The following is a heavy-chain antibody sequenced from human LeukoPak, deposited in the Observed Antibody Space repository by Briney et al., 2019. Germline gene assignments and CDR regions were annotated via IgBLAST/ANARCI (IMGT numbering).Heavy chain of an antibody. J-gene: IGHJ5*02. V-gene: IGHV1-18*01. CDR1: GYTFTSYG. CDR2: ISAYNGNT. Sequence: ASVKVSCKASGYTFTSYGISWVRQAPGQGLEWMGWISAYNGNTNYAQKLQGRVTMTTDTSTSTAYMELSSLRSGDTAVYYCARTDTAMVNGFDPWGQGTLVTVSS. CDR3: ARTDTAMVNGFDP. D-gene: IGHD5-18*01.